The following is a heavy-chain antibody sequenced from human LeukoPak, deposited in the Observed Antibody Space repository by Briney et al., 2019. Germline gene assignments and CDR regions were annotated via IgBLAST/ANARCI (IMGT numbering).Heavy chain of an antibody. D-gene: IGHD6-13*01. CDR1: GFTFSSYG. Sequence: GGSLRLSCAASGFTFSSYGMHWVRQAPGKGLEWVAVISYDGSNKYYAGSVKGRFTISRDNSKNTLYLQMNSLRAEDTAVYYCAKALGSSNDYWGQGTLVTVSS. V-gene: IGHV3-30*18. CDR3: AKALGSSNDY. CDR2: ISYDGSNK. J-gene: IGHJ4*02.